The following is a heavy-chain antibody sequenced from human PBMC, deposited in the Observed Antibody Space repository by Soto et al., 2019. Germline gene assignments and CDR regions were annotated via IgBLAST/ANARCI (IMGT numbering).Heavy chain of an antibody. V-gene: IGHV4-59*08. J-gene: IGHJ4*02. CDR1: GGSISSYY. CDR3: ARQAVTMVRGVIMFFDY. CDR2: IYYSGST. D-gene: IGHD3-10*01. Sequence: QVQLQESGPGLVKPSETLSLTCTVSGGSISSYYWSWIRQPPGKGLEWIGYIYYSGSTNYNPPLKSRVTISVDTSKNQFSLKLSSVTAADTAVYYCARQAVTMVRGVIMFFDYWGQGTLVTVSS.